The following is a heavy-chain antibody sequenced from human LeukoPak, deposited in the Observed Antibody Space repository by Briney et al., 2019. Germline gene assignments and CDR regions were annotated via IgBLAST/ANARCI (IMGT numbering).Heavy chain of an antibody. CDR3: TRGRDGYNFSP. V-gene: IGHV3-33*07. Sequence: PGGSLRLSCVASGFAFSSSGMYWVRQAPGKGLEWVALIWHDGSNEYYADSVKGRFTTSRDNSMNTLSLQMNSLRAEDTAVYYCTRGRDGYNFSPWGQGTLVTVSS. CDR1: GFAFSSSG. J-gene: IGHJ5*02. CDR2: IWHDGSNE. D-gene: IGHD5-24*01.